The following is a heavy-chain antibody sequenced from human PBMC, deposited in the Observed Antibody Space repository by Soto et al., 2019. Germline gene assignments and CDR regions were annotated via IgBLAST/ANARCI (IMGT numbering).Heavy chain of an antibody. V-gene: IGHV3-15*01. D-gene: IGHD2-21*02. CDR2: IKSKTDGGTT. CDR1: GFTFSNAW. J-gene: IGHJ6*03. Sequence: GGSLRLSCAASGFTFSNAWMSWVRQAPGKGLEWVGRIKSKTDGGTTDYAAPVKGRFTISRDDSKNTLYLQMNSLKTEDTAVYYCTTVRSDGYYYDYMGVWGKGTTVTVSS. CDR3: TTVRSDGYYYDYMGV.